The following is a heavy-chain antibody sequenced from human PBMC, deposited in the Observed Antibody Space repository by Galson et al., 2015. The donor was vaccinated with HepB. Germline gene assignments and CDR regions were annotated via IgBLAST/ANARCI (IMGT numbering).Heavy chain of an antibody. D-gene: IGHD6-13*01. CDR1: GFTFSSYW. CDR2: IKQDGSEK. V-gene: IGHV3-7*01. CDR3: ARVKGIAAAGTFDY. Sequence: SLRLSCAASGFTFSSYWMSWVRQAPGKGLEWVANIKQDGSEKYYVDSVKGRFTISRDNAKNSLYLQMNSLRAEDTAVYYCARVKGIAAAGTFDYWGQGTLVTVSS. J-gene: IGHJ4*02.